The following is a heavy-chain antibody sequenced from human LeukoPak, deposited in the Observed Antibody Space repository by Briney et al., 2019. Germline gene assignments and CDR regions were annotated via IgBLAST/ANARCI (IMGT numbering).Heavy chain of an antibody. D-gene: IGHD1-7*01. V-gene: IGHV3-21*01. CDR3: ARDGQTGTTVY. Sequence: GGSLRLSCAASGFTFSSYSMNWVRQAPGKGLEWVSSISSSSSYIYYADSVKGRFTISKDNAKNSLHLQMNSLRAEDTAVYYCARDGQTGTTVYWGQGTLVTVSS. CDR2: ISSSSSYI. CDR1: GFTFSSYS. J-gene: IGHJ4*02.